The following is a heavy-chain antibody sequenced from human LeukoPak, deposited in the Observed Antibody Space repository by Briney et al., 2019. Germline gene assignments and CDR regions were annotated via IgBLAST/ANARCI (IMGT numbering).Heavy chain of an antibody. D-gene: IGHD5-18*01. Sequence: PGGSLRLSCAASGFTFSSYVMSWVRQAPGKGVEWVSAIGSSDGITYYADSVKGRFTISRDNSKNTLYLQMNSLRVEGTAVYYCSKHGAGNDYGYGYWGQGTLVTVSS. CDR2: IGSSDGIT. CDR1: GFTFSSYV. V-gene: IGHV3-23*01. CDR3: SKHGAGNDYGYGY. J-gene: IGHJ4*02.